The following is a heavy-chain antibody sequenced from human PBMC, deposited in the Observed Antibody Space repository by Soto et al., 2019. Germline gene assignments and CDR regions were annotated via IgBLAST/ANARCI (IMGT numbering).Heavy chain of an antibody. CDR1: GGSISSYY. CDR2: IYTSGST. Sequence: SDPLSPTCTVSGGSISSYYWSWIRQPAGKGLEWIGRIYTSGSTNYNPSLKSRVTIAIDTAKNQFSLKVGSVTAADTAVYYCASSSLYCMDVWGQGTTVIV. CDR3: ASSSLYCMDV. J-gene: IGHJ6*02. V-gene: IGHV4-4*07.